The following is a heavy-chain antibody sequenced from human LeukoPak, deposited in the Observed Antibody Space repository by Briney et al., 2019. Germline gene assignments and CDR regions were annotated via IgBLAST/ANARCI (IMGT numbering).Heavy chain of an antibody. CDR2: IYSGGST. CDR1: GFTVSSNY. J-gene: IGHJ6*02. CDR3: AKAVSTTGQYYYYGMDV. V-gene: IGHV3-66*01. Sequence: GGSLRLSCEASGFTVSSNYMNWVRQAPGKGLEWVSVIYSGGSTYYADSVKGRFTISRDNSKNTLYLQMNSLRVEDTALYYCAKAVSTTGQYYYYGMDVWGQGTAVTVSS. D-gene: IGHD2-15*01.